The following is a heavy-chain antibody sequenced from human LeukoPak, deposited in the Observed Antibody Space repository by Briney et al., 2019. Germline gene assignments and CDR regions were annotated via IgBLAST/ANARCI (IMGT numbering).Heavy chain of an antibody. V-gene: IGHV3-23*01. Sequence: HTGGSLRPSCAASGFTFSSYAMSWVRQAPGKGLEWVSAISGSGGTTYYADSVKGRFTISRDNSKNTLYLQISSLRAEDTAVYYCARLAITGSYTYDDYWGQGTLVTVSS. D-gene: IGHD3-16*01. J-gene: IGHJ4*02. CDR3: ARLAITGSYTYDDY. CDR1: GFTFSSYA. CDR2: ISGSGGTT.